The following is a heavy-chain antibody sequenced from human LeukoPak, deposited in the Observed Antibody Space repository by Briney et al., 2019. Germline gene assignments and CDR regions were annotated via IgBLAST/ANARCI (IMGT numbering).Heavy chain of an antibody. Sequence: PGRSLRLSCAASGFTLSSYWMHWVRQAPGKGLVWASRINSDGSSTNYADSVKGRFTISRDNAKNTLYLQMNSLRAEDTAVYYCARNLAVWGQGTMVTVSS. V-gene: IGHV3-74*01. J-gene: IGHJ3*01. D-gene: IGHD1-14*01. CDR2: INSDGSST. CDR3: ARNLAV. CDR1: GFTLSSYW.